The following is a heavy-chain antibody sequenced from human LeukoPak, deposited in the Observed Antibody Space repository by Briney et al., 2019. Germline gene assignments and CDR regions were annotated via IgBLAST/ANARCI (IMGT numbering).Heavy chain of an antibody. Sequence: ASVKVSCKASGYTFTGYYMHWVRQAPGQGLEWMGWINPNSGGTNYEQKFQGRVTMTRDTSSSTAYMELSRLRSDDTAVYYCARLGNSGTRRINWFDPWGQGTLVTVSS. D-gene: IGHD3-10*01. CDR1: GYTFTGYY. V-gene: IGHV1-2*02. J-gene: IGHJ5*02. CDR2: INPNSGGT. CDR3: ARLGNSGTRRINWFDP.